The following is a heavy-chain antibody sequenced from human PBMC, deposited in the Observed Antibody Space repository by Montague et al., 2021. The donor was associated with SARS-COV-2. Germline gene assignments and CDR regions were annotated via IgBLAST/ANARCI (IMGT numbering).Heavy chain of an antibody. CDR2: IDHRGNT. J-gene: IGHJ4*02. CDR1: RGSFHIFS. CDR3: ARGTRVVGITPGFRY. D-gene: IGHD2-21*01. V-gene: IGHV4-34*01. Sequence: SETRSLTCAVYRGSFHIFSWGWIRQSPEKGLEWIGEIDHRGNTNYNPSLKSRVTISVDTSKNQFSLNLPSVTAADTAIYYCARGTRVVGITPGFRYWGQGTQVAVSS.